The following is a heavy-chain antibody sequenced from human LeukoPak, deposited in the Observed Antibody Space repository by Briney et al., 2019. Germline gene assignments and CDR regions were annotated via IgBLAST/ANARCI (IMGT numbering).Heavy chain of an antibody. D-gene: IGHD5-18*01. Sequence: SVKVSCKASGGAFSSYAISWVRQAPGQGLEWMGRIIPILGIANYAQKFQGRVTITADKSTSTAYMELSSLRSEDTAVHYCARGAGGYSYGYYLSYWGQGTLVTVSS. CDR1: GGAFSSYA. CDR2: IIPILGIA. J-gene: IGHJ4*02. CDR3: ARGAGGYSYGYYLSY. V-gene: IGHV1-69*04.